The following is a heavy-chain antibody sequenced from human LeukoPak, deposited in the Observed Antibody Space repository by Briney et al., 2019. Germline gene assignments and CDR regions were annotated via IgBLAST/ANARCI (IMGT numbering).Heavy chain of an antibody. Sequence: PSETLSLTCTVSGGSISSYYWSWIRPPPGQGLEWIAYISDIGSINYNPSLKSRVTISLDTSKNQFSLKLSSVTAADTAVYYCAGHHPRNTVDFWGQGTLVTVSS. J-gene: IGHJ4*02. V-gene: IGHV4-59*08. CDR1: GGSISSYY. D-gene: IGHD2-8*02. CDR3: AGHHPRNTVDF. CDR2: ISDIGSI.